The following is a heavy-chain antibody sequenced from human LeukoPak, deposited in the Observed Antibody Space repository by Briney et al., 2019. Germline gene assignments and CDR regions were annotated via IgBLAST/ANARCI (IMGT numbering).Heavy chain of an antibody. CDR1: GFTVSSNY. CDR3: ATQRQQLVRFDY. V-gene: IGHV3-53*01. Sequence: GGSLRLSCAASGFTVSSNYMSWVRQAPGKGLEWVSVIYSGGSTYYADSVKGRFTISRDNSKNTLYLQMNSLRAEDTAVYYCATQRQQLVRFDYWGQGTLVTVSS. CDR2: IYSGGST. J-gene: IGHJ4*02. D-gene: IGHD6-13*01.